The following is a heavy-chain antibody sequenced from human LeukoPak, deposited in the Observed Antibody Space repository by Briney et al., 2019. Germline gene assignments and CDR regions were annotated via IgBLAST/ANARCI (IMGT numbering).Heavy chain of an antibody. CDR1: GGSISSGDYY. CDR3: ARGDYYGSGSP. V-gene: IGHV4-61*02. D-gene: IGHD3-10*01. CDR2: IYTSGST. J-gene: IGHJ3*01. Sequence: SQTLSLTCTISGGSISSGDYYWSWIRQPAGKGLEWIGRIYTSGSTNYNPSLKSRVTMSVDTSKNQFSLKLSSVTAADTAVYYCARGDYYGSGSPWGQGTMVTVSS.